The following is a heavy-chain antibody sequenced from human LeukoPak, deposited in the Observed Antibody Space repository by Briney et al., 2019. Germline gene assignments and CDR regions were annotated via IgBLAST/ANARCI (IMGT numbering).Heavy chain of an antibody. CDR1: GYTFTSYG. J-gene: IGHJ4*02. CDR2: ISAYNGNT. Sequence: ASVKVSCKASGYTFTSYGISSVRQAPGQGHEWMGWISAYNGNTNYAQKLQGRVTMTTHTSTSTTNMELRSLRSDDTAVYYCARDQHLTYYDFWSGYYGGNFDYWGQGTLVTVSS. D-gene: IGHD3-3*01. CDR3: ARDQHLTYYDFWSGYYGGNFDY. V-gene: IGHV1-18*01.